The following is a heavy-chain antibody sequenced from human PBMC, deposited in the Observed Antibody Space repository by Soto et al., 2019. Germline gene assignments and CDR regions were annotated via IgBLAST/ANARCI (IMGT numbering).Heavy chain of an antibody. J-gene: IGHJ3*02. D-gene: IGHD3-3*01. Sequence: ASVKVSCKASGGTFSSYAISWVRQAPGQGLEWMGGIIPIFGTANYAQKFQGRVTITADESTSTAYMELSSLRSEDTAVYYCARPSTLTQGRYAFDIWGQGTMVTVSS. V-gene: IGHV1-69*13. CDR3: ARPSTLTQGRYAFDI. CDR1: GGTFSSYA. CDR2: IIPIFGTA.